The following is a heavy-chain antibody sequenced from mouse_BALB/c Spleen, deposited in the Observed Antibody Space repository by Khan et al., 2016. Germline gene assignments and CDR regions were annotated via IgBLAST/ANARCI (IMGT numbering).Heavy chain of an antibody. CDR1: GYTFTSYW. J-gene: IGHJ2*01. V-gene: IGHV1-7*01. CDR3: ARSDDGYYYFDY. CDR2: INPSTGYT. Sequence: QVQLKQSGAELAKPGASVKMSCKASGYTFTSYWMHWVKQRPGQGLEWIGYINPSTGYTEYNQKFKDKATLTADKSSSTAYMQLSSLTSEDSAVYYCARSDDGYYYFDYWGQGTTLTVSS. D-gene: IGHD2-3*01.